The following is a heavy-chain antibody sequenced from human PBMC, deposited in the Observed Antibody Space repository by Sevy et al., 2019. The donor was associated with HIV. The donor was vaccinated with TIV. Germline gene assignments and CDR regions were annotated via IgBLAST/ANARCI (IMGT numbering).Heavy chain of an antibody. J-gene: IGHJ6*02. D-gene: IGHD1-26*01. CDR1: GFSFSYYG. CDR2: ISHDGINE. CDR3: ANAYSGSYSHSYLYALDV. Sequence: GGSLRLSCIGSGFSFSYYGIHWVRQAPGKGLDWVALISHDGINEYYADSGKGRFTISRDNSKNTVYLEMNSLINEDTAIYFGANAYSGSYSHSYLYALDVWGQGTTVTVSS. V-gene: IGHV3-30*18.